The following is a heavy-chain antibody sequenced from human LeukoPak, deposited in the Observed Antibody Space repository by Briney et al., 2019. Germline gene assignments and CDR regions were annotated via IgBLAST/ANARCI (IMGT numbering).Heavy chain of an antibody. V-gene: IGHV1-46*01. J-gene: IGHJ6*02. D-gene: IGHD2-15*01. Sequence: ASVKVSCKASGYSFTTYYMHWVRQAPGQGLEWMGIINPTGGSTNYAQKFEGRVTMTRDTSTSTVYMELSSLRSEDTAVYYCARERYCSGGNCFVTYYYGMDVWGQGTTVTVSS. CDR1: GYSFTTYY. CDR2: INPTGGST. CDR3: ARERYCSGGNCFVTYYYGMDV.